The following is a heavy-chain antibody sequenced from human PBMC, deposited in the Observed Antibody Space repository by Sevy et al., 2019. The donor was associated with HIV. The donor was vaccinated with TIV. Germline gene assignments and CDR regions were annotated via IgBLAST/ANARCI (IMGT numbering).Heavy chain of an antibody. D-gene: IGHD6-19*01. V-gene: IGHV3-21*01. CDR2: ISSNSDHI. J-gene: IGHJ5*02. Sequence: GGSLRLSCAASGFIFNSYSMNWVRQAPGKGLEWVSFISSNSDHIYYADSVRGRFTISRDNAKKSLFLQMNSLRAEDTAVYYCAREHSPSFGLVRWGWFDPWGQGTPVTVSS. CDR3: AREHSPSFGLVRWGWFDP. CDR1: GFIFNSYS.